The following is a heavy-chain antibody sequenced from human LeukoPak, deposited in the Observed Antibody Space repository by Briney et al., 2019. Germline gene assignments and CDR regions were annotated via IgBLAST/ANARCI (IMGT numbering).Heavy chain of an antibody. CDR3: ARQIAAAGPLIPIYYYYYMDV. CDR2: IRYDGSNK. V-gene: IGHV3-30*02. CDR1: GFTFSNYG. Sequence: PGGSLRLSCAASGFTFSNYGMHWVRQAPGKGLEWVAFIRYDGSNKYYADSVKGRFTISRDNSKNTLYLQMNSLRAEDTAVYYCARQIAAAGPLIPIYYYYYMDVWGKGTTVTVSS. D-gene: IGHD6-13*01. J-gene: IGHJ6*03.